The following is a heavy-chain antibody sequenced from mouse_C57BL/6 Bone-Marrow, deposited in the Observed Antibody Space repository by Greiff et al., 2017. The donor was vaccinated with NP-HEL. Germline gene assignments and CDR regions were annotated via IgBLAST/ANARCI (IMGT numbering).Heavy chain of an antibody. Sequence: QVQLQQSGPELVKPGASVKISCKASGYAFSSSWMNWVKQRPGKGLEWIGRIYPGDGDTNYNGKFKGKATLTADKSSSTAYMQLSSLTSEDSAVYFCARIGSYDGYSYYAMDYWGQGTSVTVSS. CDR2: IYPGDGDT. V-gene: IGHV1-82*01. CDR3: ARIGSYDGYSYYAMDY. D-gene: IGHD2-3*01. CDR1: GYAFSSSW. J-gene: IGHJ4*01.